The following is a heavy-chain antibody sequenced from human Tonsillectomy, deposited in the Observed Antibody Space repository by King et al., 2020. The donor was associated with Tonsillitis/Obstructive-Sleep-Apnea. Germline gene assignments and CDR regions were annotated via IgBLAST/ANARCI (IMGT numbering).Heavy chain of an antibody. J-gene: IGHJ6*03. CDR2: IDPSDSYT. CDR1: GYSFTSYW. V-gene: IGHV5-10-1*01. CDR3: ARYGLTGVPMGHSYYYYMDV. D-gene: IGHD7-27*01. Sequence: QLVQSGAEVKKPGESLRISCKGSGYSFTSYWISWVRQMPGKGLEWMGRIDPSDSYTNYSPSFQGHFTISADKSITTAYLQWSSLKASDTAMYYCARYGLTGVPMGHSYYYYMDVWGKGTTVTVSS.